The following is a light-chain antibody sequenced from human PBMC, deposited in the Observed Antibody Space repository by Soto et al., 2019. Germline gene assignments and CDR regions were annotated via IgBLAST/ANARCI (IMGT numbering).Light chain of an antibody. V-gene: IGKV3-20*01. CDR1: QIFGTSY. CDR2: GAS. J-gene: IGKJ4*01. CDR3: QQYGTSPLT. Sequence: EIELTQSPDTLSLSPGERATLSCRASQIFGTSYLAWYQQKPGQAPRLLIYGASSRATGIPGRFSGSGSGTDFTLTISRLEPEDFAVYYCQQYGTSPLTFGGGTKVEIK.